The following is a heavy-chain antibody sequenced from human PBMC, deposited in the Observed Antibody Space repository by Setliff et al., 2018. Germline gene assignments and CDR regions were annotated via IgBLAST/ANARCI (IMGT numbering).Heavy chain of an antibody. CDR2: VSHHGANK. J-gene: IGHJ4*02. CDR3: AKCSSWHGHYPHFNY. Sequence: PGGSLRLSCTASGFSFSTYAIHWVRQAPGKGLEWVALVSHHGANKYYADSVKGRFTISRDNSKNTLYLQMNSLRAEDTAVYYCAKCSSWHGHYPHFNYWGQGTLVTVSS. CDR1: GFSFSTYA. D-gene: IGHD6-13*01. V-gene: IGHV3-30-3*02.